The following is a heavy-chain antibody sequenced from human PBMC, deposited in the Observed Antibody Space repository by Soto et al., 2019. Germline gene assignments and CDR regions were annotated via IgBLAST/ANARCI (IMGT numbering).Heavy chain of an antibody. CDR3: AKSPFRISMIRGGWFDP. Sequence: PGGSLRLSCAASGFTFSRYVMSWGRQAPGKGLEWVSGISGSGGSTYYADSVKGRFTISRDNSKNTLYLEMNSLRADDTAVYYCAKSPFRISMIRGGWFDPWGQGTLVTVSS. CDR2: ISGSGGST. V-gene: IGHV3-23*01. D-gene: IGHD3-10*01. CDR1: GFTFSRYV. J-gene: IGHJ5*02.